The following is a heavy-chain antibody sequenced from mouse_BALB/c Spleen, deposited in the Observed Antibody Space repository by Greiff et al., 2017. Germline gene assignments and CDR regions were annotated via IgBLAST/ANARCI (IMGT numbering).Heavy chain of an antibody. J-gene: IGHJ3*01. CDR1: GFTFSSYA. CDR3: ARGPSTMVTPFAY. Sequence: EVKLQESGGGLVKPGGSLKLSCAASGFTFSSYAMSWVRQTPEKRLEWVASISSGGSTYYPDSVKGRFTISRDNARNILYLQMSSLRSEDTAMYYCARGPSTMVTPFAYWGQGTLVTVSA. CDR2: ISSGGST. V-gene: IGHV5-6-5*01. D-gene: IGHD2-1*01.